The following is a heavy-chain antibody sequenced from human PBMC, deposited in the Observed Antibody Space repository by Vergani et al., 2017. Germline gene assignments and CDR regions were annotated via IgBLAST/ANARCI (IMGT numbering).Heavy chain of an antibody. Sequence: EVQLVESGGGLVQPGGSLRLSCAASGFTVSSNYMSWVRQAPGKGLEWVSSITDSGGNKFYTGSVKGRFTIARDNSKNTLHLQMNSRRAEDAAVYYCAKERQLGTPFDCWGQGTLVTVSS. CDR1: GFTVSSNY. J-gene: IGHJ4*02. V-gene: IGHV3-23*04. D-gene: IGHD7-27*01. CDR3: AKERQLGTPFDC. CDR2: ITDSGGNK.